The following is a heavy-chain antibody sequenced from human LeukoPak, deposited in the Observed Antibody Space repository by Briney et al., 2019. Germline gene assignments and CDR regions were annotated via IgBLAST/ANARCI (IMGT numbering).Heavy chain of an antibody. J-gene: IGHJ4*02. D-gene: IGHD5-12*01. CDR3: AKGGDSGYDHIDY. CDR2: IWYDGSNK. V-gene: IGHV3-33*06. Sequence: QSGGSLRLSCAASGFTFSSYGMHWVRQAPGKGLEWVAVIWYDGSNKYYADSVKGRFTISRDNSKNTLYVQMNSLRAEDTAVYYCAKGGDSGYDHIDYWGQGTLVTVSS. CDR1: GFTFSSYG.